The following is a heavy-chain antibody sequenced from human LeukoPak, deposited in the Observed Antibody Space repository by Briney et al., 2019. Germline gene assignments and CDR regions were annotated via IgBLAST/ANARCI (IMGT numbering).Heavy chain of an antibody. V-gene: IGHV1-18*01. J-gene: IGHJ4*02. D-gene: IGHD6-19*01. CDR3: ARVDSSGWYSVDY. CDR2: ISTYNGNT. CDR1: GYTFTSYG. Sequence: ASVKVSCKASGYTFTSYGICWVRQAPGQGLEWMGWISTYNGNTNYAQKLQGRVTMTADTSTSTAYMELRSLRSDDTAVYYCARVDSSGWYSVDYWGQGILVTVSS.